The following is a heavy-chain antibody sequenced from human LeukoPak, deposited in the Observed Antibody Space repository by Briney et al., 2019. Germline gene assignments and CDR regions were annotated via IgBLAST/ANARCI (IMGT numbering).Heavy chain of an antibody. J-gene: IGHJ4*02. CDR2: IYTSGST. CDR3: ARVSLVRGAPDYYFDY. D-gene: IGHD3-10*01. CDR1: GGSISSGSYY. V-gene: IGHV4-61*02. Sequence: SETLSLTCTVSGGSISSGSYYWSWIRQPAGKGLEWIGRIYTSGSTNYNPSLKSRVTMSVDTSKNQFSLKLSSVTAADTAVYYCARVSLVRGAPDYYFDYWGQGTLVTVSS.